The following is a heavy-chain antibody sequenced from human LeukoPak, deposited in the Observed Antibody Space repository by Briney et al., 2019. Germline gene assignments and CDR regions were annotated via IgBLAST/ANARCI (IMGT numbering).Heavy chain of an antibody. Sequence: KPSETLSLTCAVYGGAFSGYYWSWIRQPSGKGLEWIGEINHSGSTNYNPSLKSRVTISVDTSKNQFSLKLSSVTAADTAVYYCARVGRRGYRVNNWFDPWGQGTLVTVSS. CDR3: ARVGRRGYRVNNWFDP. V-gene: IGHV4-34*01. J-gene: IGHJ5*02. CDR1: GGAFSGYY. D-gene: IGHD5-18*01. CDR2: INHSGST.